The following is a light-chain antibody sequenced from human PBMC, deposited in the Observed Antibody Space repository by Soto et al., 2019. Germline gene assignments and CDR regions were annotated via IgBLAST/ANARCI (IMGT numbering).Light chain of an antibody. CDR3: QQYKIHSWT. CDR1: QRIRNW. J-gene: IGKJ1*01. CDR2: DAS. Sequence: DIQMTQSPSTLSASVGDRVTITCRAIQRIRNWLAWYQQKPGKSPKLLIYDASSLQIGVPSRFIGRGSETAFTLTISSLQPEDCATYYCQQYKIHSWTFGKGTKGKIK. V-gene: IGKV1-5*01.